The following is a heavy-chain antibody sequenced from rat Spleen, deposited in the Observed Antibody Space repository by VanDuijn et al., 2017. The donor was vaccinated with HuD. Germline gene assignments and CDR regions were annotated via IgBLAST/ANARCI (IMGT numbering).Heavy chain of an antibody. CDR3: ARQLSLGY. Sequence: EVQLVESGGGLVQPGRSLKLSCAASGFTFSNYGMAWVRQTPTKGLEWVASITNTGGSTYYRDSVKGRFTISRDNAKSTLYLQMNSLRSEDTATYYCARQLSLGYWGQGVMVTVSA. V-gene: IGHV5S13*01. CDR1: GFTFSNYG. J-gene: IGHJ2*01. D-gene: IGHD1-2*01. CDR2: ITNTGGST.